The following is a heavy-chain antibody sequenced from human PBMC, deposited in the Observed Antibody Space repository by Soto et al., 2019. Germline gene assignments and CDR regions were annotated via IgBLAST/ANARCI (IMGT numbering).Heavy chain of an antibody. CDR3: ARDGAYGSDAIDI. CDR1: GGTFSSYA. D-gene: IGHD4-17*01. Sequence: QVQLVQSGAEVKKPGSSVKVSCKASGGTFSSYAISWVRQAPGQGLEWMGGIIPIFGTANYAQKFQGRVTITADEPTSTAYRELSSLRSEDTAVSYCARDGAYGSDAIDIWGQGTMVTVSS. V-gene: IGHV1-69*12. CDR2: IIPIFGTA. J-gene: IGHJ3*02.